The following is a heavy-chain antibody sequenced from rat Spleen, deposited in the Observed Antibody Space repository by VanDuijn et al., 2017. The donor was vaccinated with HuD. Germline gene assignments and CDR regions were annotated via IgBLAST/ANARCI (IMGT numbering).Heavy chain of an antibody. V-gene: IGHV5-7*01. CDR2: INYDGNST. Sequence: EVQLVESGGGLVQPGRSLKLSCAASGFTFSDYYMAWVRQAPTKGLEWVATINYDGNSTYYRDSVKGRFTISRDNAKSTLYLQMDSLRSEDTATYYCARHGYGGYSGPFAYWGQGTLVTVSS. CDR1: GFTFSDYY. D-gene: IGHD1-11*01. J-gene: IGHJ3*01. CDR3: ARHGYGGYSGPFAY.